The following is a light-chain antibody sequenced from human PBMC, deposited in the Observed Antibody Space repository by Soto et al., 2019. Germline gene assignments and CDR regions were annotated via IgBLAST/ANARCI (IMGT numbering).Light chain of an antibody. CDR3: QHFNSYSWT. J-gene: IGKJ1*01. CDR1: QSISSW. V-gene: IGKV1-5*03. CDR2: KVS. Sequence: DIPMTQFPSTLSASVGDRVTITCRASQSISSWLAWYQQKPGKAPKLLIYKVSRLESGVPSRFSGSGSGAEFTLTISSLQPDDFATYYCQHFNSYSWTFGQGTKVEIK.